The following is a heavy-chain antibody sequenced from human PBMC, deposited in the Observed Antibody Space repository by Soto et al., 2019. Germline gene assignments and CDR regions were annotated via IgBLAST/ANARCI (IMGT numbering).Heavy chain of an antibody. J-gene: IGHJ6*02. Sequence: PGGSLRLSCAASGFTFSSYGMHWVRQAPGKGLEWVAVISYDGSNKYYADSVKGRFTISRDNSKNTLYLQMNSLRAEDTAVYYCAKDGVLRFLEWLFPSYGMDVWGQGTTVTVSS. D-gene: IGHD3-3*01. V-gene: IGHV3-30*18. CDR1: GFTFSSYG. CDR2: ISYDGSNK. CDR3: AKDGVLRFLEWLFPSYGMDV.